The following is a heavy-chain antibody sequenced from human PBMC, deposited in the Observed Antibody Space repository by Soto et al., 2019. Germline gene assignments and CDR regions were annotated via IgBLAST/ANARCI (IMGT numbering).Heavy chain of an antibody. D-gene: IGHD3-10*01. CDR3: ARRSRITMVRGVPNWFDP. V-gene: IGHV4-4*02. Sequence: QVQLQESGPGLVKPSGTLSLTCAVSGGSISSSNWWSWVRQPPGKGLEWIGEIYHSGSTNYNPSLKSRVPISVDKSKNQFSLKLSSVTAADTAVYYCARRSRITMVRGVPNWFDPWGQGTLVTVSS. J-gene: IGHJ5*02. CDR1: GGSISSSNW. CDR2: IYHSGST.